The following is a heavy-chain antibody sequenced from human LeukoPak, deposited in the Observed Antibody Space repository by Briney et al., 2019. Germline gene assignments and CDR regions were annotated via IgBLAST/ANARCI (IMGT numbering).Heavy chain of an antibody. CDR2: IYYSGST. CDR1: GGSISSGGYY. V-gene: IGHV4-31*03. D-gene: IGHD3-10*01. Sequence: SETLSLTCTASGGSISSGGYYWSWIRQHPGKGLEWIGYIYYSGSTYYNPSLKSRVTISVDTSKNQFSLKLSSVTAADTAVYYCARGNSGSYSNNWFDPWGQGTLVTVSS. CDR3: ARGNSGSYSNNWFDP. J-gene: IGHJ5*02.